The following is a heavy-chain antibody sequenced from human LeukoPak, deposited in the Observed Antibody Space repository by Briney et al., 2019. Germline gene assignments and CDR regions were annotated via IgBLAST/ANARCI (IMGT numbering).Heavy chain of an antibody. V-gene: IGHV1-18*01. D-gene: IGHD1-26*01. J-gene: IGHJ4*02. CDR1: GYIFTSYG. CDR2: ISVYNGNT. Sequence: VASVKVSCKASGYIFTSYGISWVRQAPGQGLEWMGWISVYNGNTNYPQRLQGRVTMTTDTSTTTAYMELRSLRSDDTAVYYCARVGSQWELLASFDYWGQGTMVTVSS. CDR3: ARVGSQWELLASFDY.